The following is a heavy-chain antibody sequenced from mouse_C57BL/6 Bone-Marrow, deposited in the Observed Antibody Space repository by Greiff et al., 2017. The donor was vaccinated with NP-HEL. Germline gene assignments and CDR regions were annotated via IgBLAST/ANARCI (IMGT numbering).Heavy chain of an antibody. J-gene: IGHJ1*03. V-gene: IGHV5-17*01. CDR3: AKRDWYFDV. Sequence: EVKVEESGGGLVKPGGSLKLSCAASGFTFSDYGMHWVRQAPEKGLEWVAYISSGSSTIYYADTVKGRFTISRDNAKNTLFLQMTSLRSEDTAMSYCAKRDWYFDVWGTGTTVTVSS. CDR2: ISSGSSTI. CDR1: GFTFSDYG.